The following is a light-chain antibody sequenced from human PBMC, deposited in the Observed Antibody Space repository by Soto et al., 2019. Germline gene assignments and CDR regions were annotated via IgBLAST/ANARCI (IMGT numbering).Light chain of an antibody. CDR1: QSVSSY. Sequence: EIVLTQSPATLSVSPGERATLSCRASQSVSSYLAWYQQKPGQAPRLLIYDTSNRATGVPARFSGSGSGTDFTLTISSLEPEDFAVYYCQQRSKWPPTFGGGTKVEIK. J-gene: IGKJ4*01. V-gene: IGKV3-11*01. CDR2: DTS. CDR3: QQRSKWPPT.